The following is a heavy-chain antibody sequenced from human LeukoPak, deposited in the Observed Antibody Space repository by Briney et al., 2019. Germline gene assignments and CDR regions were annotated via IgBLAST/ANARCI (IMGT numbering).Heavy chain of an antibody. CDR2: IHYSGNT. V-gene: IGHV4-59*01. Sequence: SETLSLTCTVSGGSISNYYWSWIRQPPGKGPEWIGYIHYSGNTNYNPSLKSRVTISVDTSKNQFSLKLSSVTTADTAMYYCARSDYHNSGSHTVFDAFDIWGQGTRVTVSS. CDR3: ARSDYHNSGSHTVFDAFDI. D-gene: IGHD3-10*01. CDR1: GGSISNYY. J-gene: IGHJ3*02.